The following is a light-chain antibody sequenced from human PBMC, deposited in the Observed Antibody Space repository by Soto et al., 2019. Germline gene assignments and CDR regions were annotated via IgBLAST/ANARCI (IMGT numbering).Light chain of an antibody. CDR3: SSLTADTSVV. Sequence: QSALTQPASLSGSPGQSITISCTGTTDDIGLYSFVSWYEQHPGKAPKLIIYQASHRPSGVSDGFSGSKSGTTASLNISGLQAEDEADYSSSSLTADTSVVFGGGTQLTV. CDR2: QAS. V-gene: IGLV2-14*01. J-gene: IGLJ2*01. CDR1: TDDIGLYSF.